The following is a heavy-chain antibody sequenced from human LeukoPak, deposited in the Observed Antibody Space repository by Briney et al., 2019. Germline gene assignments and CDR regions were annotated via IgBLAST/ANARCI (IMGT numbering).Heavy chain of an antibody. CDR3: AKSMIRGVNDAFDI. V-gene: IGHV3-23*01. CDR1: GFTFSSYG. Sequence: GGSLRLSCAASGFTFSSYGMSWVRQAPGKGLEWVSGISVSGDSTYYADSVKGRFTISRDNSKNTLYLQMNSLGAEDTAVYYCAKSMIRGVNDAFDIWGQGTMVTVSS. D-gene: IGHD3-10*01. J-gene: IGHJ3*02. CDR2: ISVSGDST.